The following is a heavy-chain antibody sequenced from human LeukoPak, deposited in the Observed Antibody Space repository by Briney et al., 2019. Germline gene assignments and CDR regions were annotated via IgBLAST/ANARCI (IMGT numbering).Heavy chain of an antibody. V-gene: IGHV4-34*01. D-gene: IGHD2-2*01. CDR2: INHSGST. CDR3: ARAPYCSSTSCRDY. J-gene: IGHJ4*02. Sequence: SETLSLTCAVYGGSFSGYYWSWIRQPPGKGLEWIGEINHSGSTNYNPSLKSRVTISVDTSKNQFSLKLSSVTAADAAVYYCARAPYCSSTSCRDYWGQGTLVTVSS. CDR1: GGSFSGYY.